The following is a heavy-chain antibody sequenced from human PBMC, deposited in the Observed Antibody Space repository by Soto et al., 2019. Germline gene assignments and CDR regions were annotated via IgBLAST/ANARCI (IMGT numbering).Heavy chain of an antibody. CDR1: GFTFSSYA. V-gene: IGHV3-23*01. CDR2: ISGSGGST. CDR3: VRGDGDYNGNGYLARH. J-gene: IGHJ4*02. Sequence: GGSLRLSCAASGFTFSSYAMSWVRQAPGKGLEWVSAISGSGGSTYYADSVKGRFTISRDNAKNTLYLQMNSLRAEDTAVYYCVRGDGDYNGNGYLARHWGQGTLVTVSS. D-gene: IGHD5-18*01.